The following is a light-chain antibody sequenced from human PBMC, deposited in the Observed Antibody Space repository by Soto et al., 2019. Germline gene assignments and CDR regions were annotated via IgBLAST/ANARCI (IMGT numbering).Light chain of an antibody. V-gene: IGKV1-13*02. CDR2: DAS. J-gene: IGKJ5*01. Sequence: AIQLTQSPSSLSASVGDRVTITCRASQGISSALAWYQQKPGKAPKLLLYDASSLESGVPSRFSGSGSGTELALSISSLPPEDFATYYCQQFNSYLLTFCQWTRRAIK. CDR1: QGISSA. CDR3: QQFNSYLLT.